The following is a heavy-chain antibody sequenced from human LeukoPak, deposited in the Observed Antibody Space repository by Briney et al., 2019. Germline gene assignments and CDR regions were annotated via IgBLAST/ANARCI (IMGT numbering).Heavy chain of an antibody. Sequence: SETLSLTCTASGGSISSYYWSWIRQPPGKGLEWIGYIYYSGSTNYNPSLKSRVTISVDTSKNQFSLKLSSVTAADTAVYYCASLGYRAYYFDYWGQGTLVTVSS. J-gene: IGHJ4*02. V-gene: IGHV4-59*01. CDR1: GGSISSYY. CDR2: IYYSGST. D-gene: IGHD5-24*01. CDR3: ASLGYRAYYFDY.